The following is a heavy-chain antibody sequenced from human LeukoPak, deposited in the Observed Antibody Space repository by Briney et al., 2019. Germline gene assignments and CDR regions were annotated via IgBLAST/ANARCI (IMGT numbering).Heavy chain of an antibody. D-gene: IGHD2-21*02. Sequence: SETLSLTCTVSGGSITGHYWTWIRQSPGKGLEWIGFVYDNGNTNYNSSLQSRVTMSVDTSTNQLSLKMTSVTAADTAIYYCARFFRGVVTSNWFDPWGQGTLVTVSS. CDR2: VYDNGNT. V-gene: IGHV4-59*11. CDR1: GGSITGHY. J-gene: IGHJ5*02. CDR3: ARFFRGVVTSNWFDP.